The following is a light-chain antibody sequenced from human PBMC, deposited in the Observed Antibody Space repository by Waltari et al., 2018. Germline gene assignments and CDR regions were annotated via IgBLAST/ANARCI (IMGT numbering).Light chain of an antibody. Sequence: DIQMTQSPSSLSASVGDRVTITCRASQSIGSYLNWLQQKPGEAPNLLIFAASRLQSGVPSRFRGSGSGTDFTLTISSLHPEDFATYYCQQTYSTPRTFGQGTKVEIK. J-gene: IGKJ1*01. CDR3: QQTYSTPRT. CDR1: QSIGSY. V-gene: IGKV1-39*01. CDR2: AAS.